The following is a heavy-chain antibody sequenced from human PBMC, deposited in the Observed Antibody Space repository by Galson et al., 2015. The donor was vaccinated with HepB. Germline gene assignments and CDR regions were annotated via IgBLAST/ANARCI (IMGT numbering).Heavy chain of an antibody. CDR1: GYTFTSYY. CDR3: AREEVLRFLEWPARFDP. J-gene: IGHJ5*02. V-gene: IGHV1-46*01. CDR2: INPGGGST. D-gene: IGHD3-3*01. Sequence: SVKVSCKASGYTFTSYYMHWVRQAPGQGLEWMGIINPGGGSTSYAQKFQGRVTMTRDTSTSTVYMELSSLRSEDTAVYYCAREEVLRFLEWPARFDPWGQGTLVTVSS.